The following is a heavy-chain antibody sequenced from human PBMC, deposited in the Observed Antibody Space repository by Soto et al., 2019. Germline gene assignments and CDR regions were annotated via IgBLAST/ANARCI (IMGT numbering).Heavy chain of an antibody. CDR3: ARGDDFLSGQTQFDP. D-gene: IGHD3-3*01. V-gene: IGHV3-30-3*01. Sequence: QVQLVESGGGVVQPGRSLRLSCAASGFTFSSYAMPWVRQAPGKGLEWVAVISYDGSNKYYADSVKGRFTISRDNSKNTLYLQMNSLRAEDTAVYYCARGDDFLSGQTQFDPWGQGTLVTVSS. J-gene: IGHJ5*02. CDR1: GFTFSSYA. CDR2: ISYDGSNK.